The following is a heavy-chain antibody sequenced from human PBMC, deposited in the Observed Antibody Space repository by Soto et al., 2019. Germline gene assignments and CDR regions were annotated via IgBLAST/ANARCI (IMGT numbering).Heavy chain of an antibody. Sequence: ASVKVSCKASGYTFTSYAMHLLRQAPVQRLEWMGWINPGNGNTKYSQKLQGRVTITRDTSASTAYMELSSLRSEDTAVYYCARWRLGITEEYAFDIWGQGTMVTVSS. D-gene: IGHD7-27*01. CDR3: ARWRLGITEEYAFDI. V-gene: IGHV1-3*01. CDR2: INPGNGNT. CDR1: GYTFTSYA. J-gene: IGHJ3*02.